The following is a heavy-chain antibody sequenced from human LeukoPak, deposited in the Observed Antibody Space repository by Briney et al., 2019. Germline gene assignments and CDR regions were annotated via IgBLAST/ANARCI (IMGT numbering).Heavy chain of an antibody. Sequence: GGSLRLSCAASGFTFSSYGMHWVRQAPGKGLEWVAFIRYDGSNKYYADSVEGRFTISRDNFKNTLYLQMNSLRAEDTAVYYCAKGSVATFDYWGQGTLVTVSS. CDR1: GFTFSSYG. J-gene: IGHJ4*02. D-gene: IGHD4-23*01. CDR3: AKGSVATFDY. V-gene: IGHV3-30*02. CDR2: IRYDGSNK.